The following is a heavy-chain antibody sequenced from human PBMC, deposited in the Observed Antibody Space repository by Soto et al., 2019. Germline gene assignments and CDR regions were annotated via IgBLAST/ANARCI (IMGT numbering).Heavy chain of an antibody. V-gene: IGHV4-31*03. CDR1: GGSISSGGYY. J-gene: IGHJ6*02. CDR3: ARDRKATTSYYYYYGMDV. Sequence: QVQLQESGPGLVKPSQTLSLTCTVSGGSISSGGYYWSWIRQHPGKGLEWIGYIYYSGSTYYNPSLKSRVTISVDTSKNQFSLKLSSVTAADTAVYYCARDRKATTSYYYYYGMDVWGQGTTVTVSS. D-gene: IGHD1-1*01. CDR2: IYYSGST.